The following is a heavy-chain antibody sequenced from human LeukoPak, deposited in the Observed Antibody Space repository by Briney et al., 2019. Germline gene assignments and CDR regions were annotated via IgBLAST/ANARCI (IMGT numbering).Heavy chain of an antibody. V-gene: IGHV1-69*13. D-gene: IGHD3-22*01. CDR1: GGTFSSYA. J-gene: IGHJ4*02. CDR2: IIPIFGTA. CDR3: ARVTYYDSSGYYFFDY. Sequence: GASVTVSCTASGGTFSSYAISWVRQAPGQGLEWMGGIIPIFGTANYAQKFQGRVTITADESTSTAYMELSSLRSEDTAVYYCARVTYYDSSGYYFFDYWGQGTLVTVSS.